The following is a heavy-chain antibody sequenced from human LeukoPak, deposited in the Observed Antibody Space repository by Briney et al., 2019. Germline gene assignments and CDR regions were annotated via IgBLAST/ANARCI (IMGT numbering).Heavy chain of an antibody. CDR1: GFTFSSYA. D-gene: IGHD6-19*01. V-gene: IGHV3-23*01. J-gene: IGHJ4*02. Sequence: HPGGSLRLSCTASGFTFSSYAMYWVCQAPGKGLEWVSGIFGSGGSAHYADSVKGRFTISRDNSQNTVYLQMNSLRAEDTAVYYCGKSTTGYSSGRNPAWPVDYWGQGTLVTVSS. CDR2: IFGSGGSA. CDR3: GKSTTGYSSGRNPAWPVDY.